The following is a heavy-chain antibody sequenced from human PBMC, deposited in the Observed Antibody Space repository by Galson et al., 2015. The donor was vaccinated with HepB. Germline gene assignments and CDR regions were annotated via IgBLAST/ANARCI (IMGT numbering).Heavy chain of an antibody. V-gene: IGHV3-21*01. Sequence: SLRLACAAYGFTFGSNSMDWVRQAPVKGLEWVSSISSGSIYIYYADSVKGRFTISRDNTKNSLYLHMNSLRAGDTAVYYCVGLSYDFWSGGFDYWGQGTLVTVSS. D-gene: IGHD3-3*01. CDR1: GFTFGSNS. CDR2: ISSGSIYI. CDR3: VGLSYDFWSGGFDY. J-gene: IGHJ4*02.